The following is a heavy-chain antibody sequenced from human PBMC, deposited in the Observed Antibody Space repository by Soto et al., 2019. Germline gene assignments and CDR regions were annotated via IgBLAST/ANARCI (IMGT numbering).Heavy chain of an antibody. D-gene: IGHD3-3*01. Sequence: PGGSLRLSCAASGFTFSSYAMHWVRQAPGKGLEWVAVISYDGSNKYYADSVKGRFTISRDNSKNTLYLQMNSLRAEDTAVYYCARMVYDFWSGYASRGYFDYWGQGTLVTVSS. CDR2: ISYDGSNK. CDR3: ARMVYDFWSGYASRGYFDY. V-gene: IGHV3-30-3*01. J-gene: IGHJ4*02. CDR1: GFTFSSYA.